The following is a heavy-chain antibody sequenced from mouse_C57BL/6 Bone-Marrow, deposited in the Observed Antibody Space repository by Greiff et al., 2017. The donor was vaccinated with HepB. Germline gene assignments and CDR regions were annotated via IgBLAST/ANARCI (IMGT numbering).Heavy chain of an antibody. Sequence: EVKLVESGGGLVKPGGSLKLSCAASGFTFSSYAMSWVRQTPEKRLEWVATISDGGSYTYYPDNVKGRFTISRDNAKNNLYLQMSHLKSEDTAMYYCARGPLYYGYYFDYWGQGTTLTGSS. D-gene: IGHD1-1*01. CDR3: ARGPLYYGYYFDY. CDR2: ISDGGSYT. V-gene: IGHV5-4*03. J-gene: IGHJ2*01. CDR1: GFTFSSYA.